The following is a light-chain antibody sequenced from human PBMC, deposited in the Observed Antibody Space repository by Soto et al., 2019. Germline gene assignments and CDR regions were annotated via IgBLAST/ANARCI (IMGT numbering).Light chain of an antibody. V-gene: IGLV2-14*01. CDR1: SNDIGNYNF. J-gene: IGLJ2*01. CDR3: SSYTTSNTFPVI. CDR2: AVS. Sequence: QSALTQPASVSGSPGQSITISCTGTSNDIGNYNFVSWHQQHPGKAPILMIYAVSDRPSGVSNRFSGYKSGNTASLTISGLQPEDEAHYYCSSYTTSNTFPVIFGGGTKLTVL.